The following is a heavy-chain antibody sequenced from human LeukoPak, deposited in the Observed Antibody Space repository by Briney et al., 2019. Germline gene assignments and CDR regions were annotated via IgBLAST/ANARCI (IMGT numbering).Heavy chain of an antibody. D-gene: IGHD3-10*01. CDR1: GFTFSSYG. Sequence: GGSLRLSCAASGFTFSSYGMHWVRQAPGKGLEWVAFIRYDGSNKYYADSVKGRFTISRDNSKNTLYLRMNSLRAEDTAVYYCAKGQWYGSGQYYYYMDVWGKGTTVTISS. J-gene: IGHJ6*03. CDR2: IRYDGSNK. CDR3: AKGQWYGSGQYYYYMDV. V-gene: IGHV3-30*02.